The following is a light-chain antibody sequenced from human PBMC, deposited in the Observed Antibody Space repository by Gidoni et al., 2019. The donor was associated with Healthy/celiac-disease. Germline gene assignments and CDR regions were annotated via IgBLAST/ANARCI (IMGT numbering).Light chain of an antibody. CDR1: SSNIGSNT. Sequence: QSVLTQPPSASGPPGLRVTISCSGSSSNIGSNTVHWYQQRPGTAPKLLIYSNNQRPSGVPDRFSGSRSGTSASLAISGLQSEDEADYYCAAWDDSLNGYVFGTGTKVTVL. J-gene: IGLJ1*01. V-gene: IGLV1-44*01. CDR3: AAWDDSLNGYV. CDR2: SNN.